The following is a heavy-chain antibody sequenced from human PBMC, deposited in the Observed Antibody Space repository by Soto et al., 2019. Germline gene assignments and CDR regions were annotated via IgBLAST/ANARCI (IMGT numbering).Heavy chain of an antibody. CDR3: ARPIGSDYGGKRQLGFDP. D-gene: IGHD4-17*01. J-gene: IGHJ5*02. CDR2: IYYSGST. Sequence: PSETLSLTCTVSGGSISSSSYYWGWIRQPPGKGLEWIGSIYYSGSTYYNPSLKSRVTISVDTSKNQFSLKLSSVTAADTAVYYCARPIGSDYGGKRQLGFDPWGQGTLVTVSS. CDR1: GGSISSSSYY. V-gene: IGHV4-39*01.